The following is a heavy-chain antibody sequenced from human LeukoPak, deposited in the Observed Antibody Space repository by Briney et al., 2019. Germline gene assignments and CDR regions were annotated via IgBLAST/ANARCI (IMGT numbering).Heavy chain of an antibody. CDR3: ARAPAVSVSDY. D-gene: IGHD5/OR15-5a*01. Sequence: SETLSLTCAVYGGSFSGYYWSWIRQPPGKGLEWIGEINHSGSTNYNPSLKSRVTISVDTSKNQFSLKLSSVTAADTAVYYCARAPAVSVSDYWGQGTLVTVSS. J-gene: IGHJ4*02. V-gene: IGHV4-34*01. CDR2: INHSGST. CDR1: GGSFSGYY.